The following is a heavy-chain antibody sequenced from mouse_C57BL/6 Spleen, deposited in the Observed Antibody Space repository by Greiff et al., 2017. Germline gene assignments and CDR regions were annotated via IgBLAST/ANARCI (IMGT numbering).Heavy chain of an antibody. D-gene: IGHD1-1*01. CDR1: GYTFTDYY. CDR3: ARSGTTVEYYYAMDY. CDR2: INPNNGGT. Sequence: VQLQQSGPELVKPGASVKISCKASGYTFTDYYMNWVKQSHGKSLEWIGDINPNNGGTSYNQKFKGKATLTVDKSSSTAYMELRSLTSEDSAVYYCARSGTTVEYYYAMDYWGQGTSVTVSS. J-gene: IGHJ4*01. V-gene: IGHV1-26*01.